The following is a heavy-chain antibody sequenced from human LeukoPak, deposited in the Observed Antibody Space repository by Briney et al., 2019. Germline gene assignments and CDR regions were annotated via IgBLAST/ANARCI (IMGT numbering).Heavy chain of an antibody. Sequence: SETLSLTCTVSGGSITSYYWSWIRQPPGKGLEWIGYIYYSGSTNYNPSLKSRVTISVDTSKNQFSLKLSSVTAADTAVYYCARDSGELGIEYWGQGTLVTVSS. J-gene: IGHJ4*02. CDR1: GGSITSYY. CDR3: ARDSGELGIEY. D-gene: IGHD7-27*01. V-gene: IGHV4-59*01. CDR2: IYYSGST.